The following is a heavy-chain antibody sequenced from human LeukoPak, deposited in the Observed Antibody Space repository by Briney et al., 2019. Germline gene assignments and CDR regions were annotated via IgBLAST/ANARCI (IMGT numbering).Heavy chain of an antibody. Sequence: GGSLRLSCAASGFIFSNYDMNWVRQAPGKGLEWVSSITSSSSYIYYADSVKGRFTISRDNAKNSLYLQMNSLRAEDTAVYYCAELGITMIGGVWGKGTTVTISS. CDR2: ITSSSSYI. V-gene: IGHV3-21*01. CDR3: AELGITMIGGV. D-gene: IGHD3-10*02. J-gene: IGHJ6*04. CDR1: GFIFSNYD.